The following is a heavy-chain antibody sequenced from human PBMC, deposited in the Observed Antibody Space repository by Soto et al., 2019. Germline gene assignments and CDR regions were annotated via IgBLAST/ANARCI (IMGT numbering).Heavy chain of an antibody. D-gene: IGHD3-16*01. Sequence: GGSLRLSCTDSGFTFSDHYMHWIRQAPGKGLEWISSISTSSSFTNYADSVKGRLTISRDNAQNSLYLQMNGLSADDTAVYYCARGLQGSTYYFESWGQGTLVTVSS. CDR3: ARGLQGSTYYFES. V-gene: IGHV3-11*05. J-gene: IGHJ4*02. CDR2: ISTSSSFT. CDR1: GFTFSDHY.